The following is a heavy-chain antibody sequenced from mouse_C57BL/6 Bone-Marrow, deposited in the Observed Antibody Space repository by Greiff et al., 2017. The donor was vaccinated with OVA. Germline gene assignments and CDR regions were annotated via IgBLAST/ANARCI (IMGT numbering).Heavy chain of an antibody. Sequence: QVQLKQSGPGLVQPSQSLSITCTVSGFSLTSYGVHWVRQSPGKGLEWLGVIWSGGSTDYNAAFISRLSISKDKSKNQVFFKMNSLQADDTAIYYCAFYCGSSYLYYAMDYWGQGTSVTVSA. CDR3: AFYCGSSYLYYAMDY. J-gene: IGHJ4*01. CDR2: IWSGGST. V-gene: IGHV2-2*01. D-gene: IGHD1-1*01. CDR1: GFSLTSYG.